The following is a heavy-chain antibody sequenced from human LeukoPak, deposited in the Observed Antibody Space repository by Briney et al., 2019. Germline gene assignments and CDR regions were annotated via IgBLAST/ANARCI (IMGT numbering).Heavy chain of an antibody. Sequence: QPGRSLRLSCAASGFTFSSYGMHWVRQAPGKGLEWVAVISYDGSNKYYADSVKGRFTISRDNSKNTLYLQMNSLRAEDTAVYYCARDPYSGSYGGWFDPWGQGTLVTASS. CDR3: ARDPYSGSYGGWFDP. CDR1: GFTFSSYG. CDR2: ISYDGSNK. V-gene: IGHV3-30-3*01. D-gene: IGHD1-26*01. J-gene: IGHJ5*02.